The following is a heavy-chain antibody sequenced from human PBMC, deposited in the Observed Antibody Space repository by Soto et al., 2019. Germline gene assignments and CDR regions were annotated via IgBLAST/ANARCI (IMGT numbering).Heavy chain of an antibody. CDR3: ARQLTVTTVLYYYGMDV. J-gene: IGHJ6*02. CDR2: IDPSDSYT. V-gene: IGHV5-10-1*01. CDR1: GYSFTSYW. D-gene: IGHD4-4*01. Sequence: GESLKISGRGSGYSFTSYWISWVRQMPGKGLEWMGRIDPSDSYTNYSPSLQGHVTISADKSISTAYLQWSSLKASDTAMYYCARQLTVTTVLYYYGMDVWGQGTTVTVSS.